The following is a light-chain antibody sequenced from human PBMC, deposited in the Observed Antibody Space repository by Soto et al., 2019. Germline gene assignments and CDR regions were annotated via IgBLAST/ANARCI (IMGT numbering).Light chain of an antibody. Sequence: EIVLTQSPGTLSLSPGERATLSCRASQSVSSYLAWYQQKPGQAPRLLFYDASNRATGIPARFSGSGSGTDFTLTISSLEPEDFAVYYCQQRSNWPQVTFGGGTKVEIK. J-gene: IGKJ4*01. CDR2: DAS. V-gene: IGKV3-11*01. CDR3: QQRSNWPQVT. CDR1: QSVSSY.